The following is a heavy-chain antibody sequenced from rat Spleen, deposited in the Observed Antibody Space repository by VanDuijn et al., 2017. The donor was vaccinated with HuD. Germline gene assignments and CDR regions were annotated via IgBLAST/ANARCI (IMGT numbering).Heavy chain of an antibody. V-gene: IGHV2S12*01. CDR2: VSSGGNT. D-gene: IGHD1-2*01. CDR3: ARQEQLPDY. J-gene: IGHJ2*01. CDR1: GFSLTSDG. Sequence: QVQLKESGPGLVQPSQTLSLTCTVSGFSLTSDGVSWVRQPPGKGLEWIAAVSSGGNTYYDSTLKSRLSISRDTSKSQVFLKMNSLQTEDTATYYCARQEQLPDYWGQGVMVTVSS.